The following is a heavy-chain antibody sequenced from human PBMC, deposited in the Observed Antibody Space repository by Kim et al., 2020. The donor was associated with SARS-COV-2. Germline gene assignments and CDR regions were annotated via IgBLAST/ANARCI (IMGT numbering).Heavy chain of an antibody. Sequence: KGRFTISKDKAKNSLYLQMNSLRAEDTALYYCAKDSYSSSWFYYYGMDVWGQGTTVTVSS. D-gene: IGHD6-13*01. CDR3: AKDSYSSSWFYYYGMDV. J-gene: IGHJ6*02. V-gene: IGHV3-9*01.